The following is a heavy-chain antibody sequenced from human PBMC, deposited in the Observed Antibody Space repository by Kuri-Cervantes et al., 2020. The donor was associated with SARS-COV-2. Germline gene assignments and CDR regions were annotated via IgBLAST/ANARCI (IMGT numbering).Heavy chain of an antibody. D-gene: IGHD1-1*01. V-gene: IGHV3-30-3*01. CDR1: GFTFSSYA. Sequence: RGSLRLSCAASGFTFSSYAMHWVCQAPGKGLEWVAVISYDGSNKYYADSVKGRFTISRDNSKNTLYLQMNSLRTEDTAVYYCATDCAAGIFDYWGQGTLVTVSS. CDR2: ISYDGSNK. J-gene: IGHJ4*02. CDR3: ATDCAAGIFDY.